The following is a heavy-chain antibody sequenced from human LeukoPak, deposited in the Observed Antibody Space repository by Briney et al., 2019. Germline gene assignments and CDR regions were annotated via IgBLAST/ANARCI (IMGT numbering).Heavy chain of an antibody. Sequence: ASVKVSCKASGYTFTSYDINWVRQATGQGLEWMGWMNPNSGNTGYAQKFQGRVTITRNTSISTAYMELSSLRSEDTAVYYCARSVDFWSGYYAPLALYYYHMDVWGKGTTVTVSS. D-gene: IGHD3-3*01. CDR1: GYTFTSYD. J-gene: IGHJ6*03. CDR2: MNPNSGNT. V-gene: IGHV1-8*03. CDR3: ARSVDFWSGYYAPLALYYYHMDV.